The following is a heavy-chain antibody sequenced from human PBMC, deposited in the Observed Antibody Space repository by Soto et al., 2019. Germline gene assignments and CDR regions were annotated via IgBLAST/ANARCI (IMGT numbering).Heavy chain of an antibody. CDR2: IWYDGSNK. CDR3: ARPYYYDSSGYYRSFFQH. D-gene: IGHD3-22*01. Sequence: QVQLVESGGGVVQPGRSLRLSCAASGFTFSSYGMHWVRQAPGKGLEWVAVIWYDGSNKYYADSVKGRFTISRDNSKNTLFLQMNRLRAEDTAVYYCARPYYYDSSGYYRSFFQHWGQGTLVTVSS. J-gene: IGHJ1*01. CDR1: GFTFSSYG. V-gene: IGHV3-33*01.